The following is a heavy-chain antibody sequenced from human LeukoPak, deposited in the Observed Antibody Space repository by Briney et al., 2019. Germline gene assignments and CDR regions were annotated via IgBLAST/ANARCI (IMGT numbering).Heavy chain of an antibody. Sequence: PSETLSLTCTVSGGSISSGAYCWSWIRQTPGKGLEWIGYVCDTGSPFYTPSLKSRVTISVDTSERQFSLKLSSVTAADTAAYYCARHMTVTYDAFDIWGQGTMVTVSS. CDR2: VCDTGSP. CDR1: GGSISSGAYC. D-gene: IGHD3-22*01. V-gene: IGHV4-30-2*01. J-gene: IGHJ3*02. CDR3: ARHMTVTYDAFDI.